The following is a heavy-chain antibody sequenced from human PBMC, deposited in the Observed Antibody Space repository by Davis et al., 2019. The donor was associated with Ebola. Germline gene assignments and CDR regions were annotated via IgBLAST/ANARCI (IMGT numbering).Heavy chain of an antibody. V-gene: IGHV4-39*01. Sequence: MPSETLSLTCTVSSGSLSSSNYYWGWIRQPPGKGLEWIGSIYYSGSTYYNPSLKSRVTISVDTSKNQFSLKLSSVTAADTAVYYCARNFAVITMVQGVISEFDYWGQGTLVTVSS. CDR2: IYYSGST. CDR1: SGSLSSSNYY. D-gene: IGHD3-10*01. J-gene: IGHJ4*02. CDR3: ARNFAVITMVQGVISEFDY.